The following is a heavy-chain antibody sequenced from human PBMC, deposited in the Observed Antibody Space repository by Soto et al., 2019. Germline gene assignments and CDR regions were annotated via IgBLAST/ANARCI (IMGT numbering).Heavy chain of an antibody. CDR2: IFSNDEK. V-gene: IGHV2-26*01. CDR3: ARILTPRYSYGSVREQFIKLFDC. J-gene: IGHJ4*02. Sequence: QVTLKESGPVLVKPTETLTLTCTVSGFSLSNARMGVSWIRQPPGNALEWLAHIFSNDEKSYSTSLKSRLTISKDTSNSPVVLTMTNMDPVDTATYYCARILTPRYSYGSVREQFIKLFDCWGQRTQVTESS. D-gene: IGHD5-18*01. CDR1: GFSLSNARMG.